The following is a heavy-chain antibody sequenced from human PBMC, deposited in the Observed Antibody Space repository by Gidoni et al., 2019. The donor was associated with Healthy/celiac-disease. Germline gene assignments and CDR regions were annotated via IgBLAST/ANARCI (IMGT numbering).Heavy chain of an antibody. CDR3: ARADFWSGLGGY. CDR2: INHSGSP. D-gene: IGHD3-3*01. J-gene: IGHJ4*02. Sequence: QVQLQQWGAGLLKPSETLSLTCAVYGGSFSVYYWRWIRQPPGKGLAWIGEINHSGSPNYNPSLKSRVTISVDTSKNQFSRKLSSVTAADTAVYYCARADFWSGLGGYWGQGTLVTVSS. V-gene: IGHV4-34*01. CDR1: GGSFSVYY.